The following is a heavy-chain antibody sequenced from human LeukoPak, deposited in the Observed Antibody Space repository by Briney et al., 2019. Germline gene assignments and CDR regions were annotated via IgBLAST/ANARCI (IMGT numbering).Heavy chain of an antibody. D-gene: IGHD6-13*01. CDR2: ISPDGSYT. J-gene: IGHJ4*02. CDR1: GFIFSDFY. V-gene: IGHV3-11*05. Sequence: PGGSLRLSCAGSGFIFSDFYINWIRQSPGKGLEWLAYISPDGSYTTYGDSVKGRFVISRDNAKNSVSLQMNSLRVEDTAVYYCARARGAAGTGPIDYWGRGILVTVSS. CDR3: ARARGAAGTGPIDY.